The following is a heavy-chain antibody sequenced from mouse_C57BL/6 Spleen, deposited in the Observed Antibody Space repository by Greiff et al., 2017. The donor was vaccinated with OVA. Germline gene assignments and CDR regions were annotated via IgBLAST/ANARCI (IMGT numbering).Heavy chain of an antibody. CDR2: IDPSDSYT. D-gene: IGHD2-5*01. CDR3: ARGGYSNSAWFAY. Sequence: QVQLQQPGAELVMPGASVKLSCKASGYTFTSYWMHWVKQRPGQGLEWIGEIDPSDSYTNYNQKFKGKSTLTVDKSSSTAYMQLSSLTYEDSAVYYGARGGYSNSAWFAYWGQGTLVTVSA. CDR1: GYTFTSYW. V-gene: IGHV1-69*01. J-gene: IGHJ3*01.